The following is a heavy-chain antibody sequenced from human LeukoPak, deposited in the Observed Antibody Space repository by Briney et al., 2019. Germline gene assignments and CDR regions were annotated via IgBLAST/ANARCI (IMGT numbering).Heavy chain of an antibody. J-gene: IGHJ5*02. CDR2: INLNSGGT. V-gene: IGHV1-2*02. Sequence: ASVKVSCKASGYTFTGYYMHWVRQAPGQGLEWMGWINLNSGGTNYAQKFQGRVTMTRDTSISTAYMELSRLRSDDTAVYYCARDIGGITYYYGSGSYWPPRSGWFDPWGQGTLVTVSS. CDR1: GYTFTGYY. CDR3: ARDIGGITYYYGSGSYWPPRSGWFDP. D-gene: IGHD3-10*01.